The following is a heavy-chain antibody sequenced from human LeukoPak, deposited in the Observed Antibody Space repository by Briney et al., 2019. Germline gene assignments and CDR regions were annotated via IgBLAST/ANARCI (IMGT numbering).Heavy chain of an antibody. Sequence: GASVKVSCKASGYTFTSYYMHWVRQAPGQGLEWMGWINPNSGGTNYAQKFQGRVTMTRDTSISTAYMELSRLRSDDTAVYYCARDLGAVAGTSDYWGQGTLVTVSS. CDR1: GYTFTSYY. D-gene: IGHD6-19*01. V-gene: IGHV1-2*02. CDR2: INPNSGGT. CDR3: ARDLGAVAGTSDY. J-gene: IGHJ4*02.